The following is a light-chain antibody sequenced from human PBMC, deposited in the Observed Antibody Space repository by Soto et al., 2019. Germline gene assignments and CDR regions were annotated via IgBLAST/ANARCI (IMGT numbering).Light chain of an antibody. Sequence: VMTQSPATVSVYPGEGVTLSCRANQTISNDLAWYQQKPGQAPRLLIYGASTRATGVPARFSGGGSGTEFTLTISSLQSEDFAFYYCQQNNKWPPVTFGGGTKVDIK. CDR3: QQNNKWPPVT. CDR2: GAS. CDR1: QTISND. V-gene: IGKV3-15*01. J-gene: IGKJ4*01.